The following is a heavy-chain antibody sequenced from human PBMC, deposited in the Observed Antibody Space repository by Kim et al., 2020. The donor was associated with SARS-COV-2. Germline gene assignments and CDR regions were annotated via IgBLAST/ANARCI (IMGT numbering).Heavy chain of an antibody. CDR3: ARGGDTIDY. J-gene: IGHJ4*02. CDR2: INHSGST. Sequence: SETLSLTCAVYGGSFSGYYWSWIRQPPGKGLEWIGEINHSGSTNYNPSLKSRVTISVDTSKNQFSLKLSSVTAADTAVYYCARGGDTIDYWGQGTLVTVSS. CDR1: GGSFSGYY. D-gene: IGHD2-21*01. V-gene: IGHV4-34*01.